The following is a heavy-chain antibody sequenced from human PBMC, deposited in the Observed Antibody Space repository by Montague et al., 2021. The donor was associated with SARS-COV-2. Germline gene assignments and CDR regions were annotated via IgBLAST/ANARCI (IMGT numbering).Heavy chain of an antibody. CDR2: IYDSGST. J-gene: IGHJ4*02. V-gene: IGHV4-59*02. Sequence: SETLSLTCIVSGSSVRSYYWSWIRQPPGKGLEWIGYIYDSGSTNYNPSLKSRVTISVDTSENQFSLKLSPVTAADTAVYYCARENTVTTFGGPYYIDSWGQGTLVTVSA. D-gene: IGHD4-17*01. CDR1: GSSVRSYY. CDR3: ARENTVTTFGGPYYIDS.